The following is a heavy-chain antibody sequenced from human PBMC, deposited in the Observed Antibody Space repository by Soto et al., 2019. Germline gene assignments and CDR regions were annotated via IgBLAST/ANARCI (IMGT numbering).Heavy chain of an antibody. CDR2: INPSGGST. V-gene: IGHV1-46*01. CDR3: ARDAFPTDGSGSPYYGMDV. J-gene: IGHJ6*02. CDR1: GYTFTSYY. Sequence: QVQLVQSGAEVKKPGASVKVSCKASGYTFTSYYMHWVRQAPGQGLEWMEIINPSGGSTSYAQKFQGRVTMTRDTSTSTVYMELSSLRSEDTAVYYCARDAFPTDGSGSPYYGMDVWGQGTTVTVSS. D-gene: IGHD3-10*01.